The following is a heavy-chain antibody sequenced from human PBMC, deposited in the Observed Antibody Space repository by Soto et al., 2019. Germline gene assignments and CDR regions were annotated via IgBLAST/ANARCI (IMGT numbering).Heavy chain of an antibody. J-gene: IGHJ3*02. CDR1: GFTFSSYS. CDR3: ARVGSGSYYEDAFDI. CDR2: VSSSSSTI. D-gene: IGHD1-26*01. Sequence: PGGSLRLSCAASGFTFSSYSMNWVRQAPGKGLEWVSYVSSSSSTIYYADSVKGRFTISKDNAKNSLYLQMNSLRDEDTAVYYCARVGSGSYYEDAFDIWGQGTMVTVSS. V-gene: IGHV3-48*02.